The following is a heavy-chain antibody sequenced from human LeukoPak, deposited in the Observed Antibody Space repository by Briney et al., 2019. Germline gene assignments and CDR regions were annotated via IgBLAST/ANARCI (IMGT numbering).Heavy chain of an antibody. D-gene: IGHD1-14*01. CDR2: INWNGGST. V-gene: IGHV3-20*04. J-gene: IGHJ4*02. CDR1: GFTFSSYS. Sequence: PGGSLRLSCAASGFTFSSYSMNWVRQAPGKGLEWVSGINWNGGSTGYADSVKGRFTISRDNAKNSLYLQMNSLRAEDTALYYCARDVSSRSVFYFDYWGQGTLVTVSS. CDR3: ARDVSSRSVFYFDY.